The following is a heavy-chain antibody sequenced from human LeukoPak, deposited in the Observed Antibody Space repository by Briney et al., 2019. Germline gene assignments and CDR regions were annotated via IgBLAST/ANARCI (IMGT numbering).Heavy chain of an antibody. V-gene: IGHV3-30*02. Sequence: QPGGSLRLSCAASGFSFSSYAMNWVRQAPGKGLEWAAFIRYDGGNKLYAESVKGRFTISRDNSKNTLYLQMHSLRAEDTAVYYCAKGEADLDYWGQGTLVTVTS. J-gene: IGHJ4*02. D-gene: IGHD1-26*01. CDR1: GFSFSSYA. CDR3: AKGEADLDY. CDR2: IRYDGGNK.